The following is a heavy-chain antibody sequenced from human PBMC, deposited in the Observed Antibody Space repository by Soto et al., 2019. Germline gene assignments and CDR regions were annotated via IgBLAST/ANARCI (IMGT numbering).Heavy chain of an antibody. CDR1: GFTFDDYT. J-gene: IGHJ6*02. V-gene: IGHV3-43*01. CDR2: IIWDGGST. D-gene: IGHD2-15*01. CDR3: AKGYCSGGSCYLFHYYYGMDV. Sequence: GGSLRLSCAASGFTFDDYTMHWVRQAPGKGLEWVSLIIWDGGSTYYADSVKGRFTISRDNSKNSLYLQMNSLRTEDTALYYCAKGYCSGGSCYLFHYYYGMDVWGQGTTVTVSS.